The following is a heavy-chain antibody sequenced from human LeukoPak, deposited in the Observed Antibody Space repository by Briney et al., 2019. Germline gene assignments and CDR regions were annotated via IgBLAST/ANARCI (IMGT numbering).Heavy chain of an antibody. CDR2: IIPIFGTA. V-gene: IGHV1-69*05. CDR3: ARVDPRGYYYYMDV. J-gene: IGHJ6*03. Sequence: SVKVSCKASGGTFSSYAISWVRQAPGQGLEWMGKIIPIFGTANYAQKFQGRVTITTDESTSTAYMELSSLRSEDTAVYYCARVDPRGYYYYMDVWGKGTTVTVSS. D-gene: IGHD2-15*01. CDR1: GGTFSSYA.